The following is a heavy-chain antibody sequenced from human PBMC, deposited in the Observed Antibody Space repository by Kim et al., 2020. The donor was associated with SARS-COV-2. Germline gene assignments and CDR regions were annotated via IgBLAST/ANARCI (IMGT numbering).Heavy chain of an antibody. D-gene: IGHD6-13*01. CDR1: GGSISSSSYY. J-gene: IGHJ5*02. V-gene: IGHV4-39*01. Sequence: SETLSLTCTVSGGSISSSSYYWGWIRQPPGKGLEWIGSIYYSGSTYYNPSLKSRVTISVDTSKNQFSLKLSSVTAADTAVYYCARHEAAAGPGRGWFDPWGQGTLVTVSS. CDR2: IYYSGST. CDR3: ARHEAAAGPGRGWFDP.